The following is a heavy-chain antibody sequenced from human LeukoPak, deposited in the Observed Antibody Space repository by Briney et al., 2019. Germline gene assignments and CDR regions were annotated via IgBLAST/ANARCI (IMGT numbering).Heavy chain of an antibody. Sequence: GGSLRLSCAASGFPFSSYSMNWVRQAPGKGLEWVSYISSSSSTIYYADSVKGRFTISRDNVKNSLYLQMNSLRAEDTAVYHCAREVYSGYDLYAFDIWGQGTMVTVSS. D-gene: IGHD5-12*01. CDR2: ISSSSSTI. V-gene: IGHV3-48*04. CDR3: AREVYSGYDLYAFDI. CDR1: GFPFSSYS. J-gene: IGHJ3*02.